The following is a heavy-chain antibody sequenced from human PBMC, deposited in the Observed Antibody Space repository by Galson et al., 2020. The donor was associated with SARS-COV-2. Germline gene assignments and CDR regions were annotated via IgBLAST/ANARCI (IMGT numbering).Heavy chain of an antibody. CDR1: GYSFSSYW. CDR3: ARRLYGDYDDSFDY. D-gene: IGHD4-17*01. Sequence: GESLKISCKGSGYSFSSYWIGWVRQMPGKGLEWMGIIYPGDSDTRYSPSFEGQVTISADKSISTAYLQWSSLKASDSAMYYCARRLYGDYDDSFDYWGQGTLVTFSS. V-gene: IGHV5-51*01. J-gene: IGHJ4*02. CDR2: IYPGDSDT.